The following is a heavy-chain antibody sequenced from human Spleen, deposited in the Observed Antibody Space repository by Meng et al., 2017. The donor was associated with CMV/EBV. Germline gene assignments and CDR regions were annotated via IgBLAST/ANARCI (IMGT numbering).Heavy chain of an antibody. V-gene: IGHV4-61*02. CDR2: IYTSGST. Sequence: QVQLQESGPGLVKPSQTLSLTCTVSGGSISSGSYYWSWIRQPAGKGLEWIGRIYTSGSTYYNPSLKSRVTISVDTSKNQFSLKLSSVTAADTAVYYCARSRWSAGNAFLFDYWGQGTLVTVSS. D-gene: IGHD1-1*01. CDR3: ARSRWSAGNAFLFDY. CDR1: GGSISSGSYY. J-gene: IGHJ4*02.